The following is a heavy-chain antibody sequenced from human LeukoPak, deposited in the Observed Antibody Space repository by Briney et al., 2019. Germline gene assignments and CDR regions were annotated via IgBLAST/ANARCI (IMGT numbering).Heavy chain of an antibody. Sequence: PSETLSLTCTVSGGSISGSSYYWGWIRQPPGKGLEWIGSIYYSGSTYYNPSLKSRVTISVDTSKNQFSLKLSSVTAADTAVYYCARDSGVGGSYYLSDYWGQGTLVTVSS. V-gene: IGHV4-39*02. CDR3: ARDSGVGGSYYLSDY. CDR1: GGSISGSSYY. D-gene: IGHD1-26*01. CDR2: IYYSGST. J-gene: IGHJ4*02.